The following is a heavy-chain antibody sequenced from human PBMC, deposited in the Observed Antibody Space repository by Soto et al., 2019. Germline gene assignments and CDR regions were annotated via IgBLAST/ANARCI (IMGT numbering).Heavy chain of an antibody. V-gene: IGHV3-30-3*02. CDR1: GFTFSSYA. CDR2: ISYDGSNK. J-gene: IGHJ4*02. Sequence: GGSLRLSCAASGFTFSSYAMHWVRQAPGKGLEWVAVISYDGSNKYYADSVKGRFTISRDNSKNTLYLQMNSLRAEDTAVYYCAKMMQLVFDYWGQGTMVTVSS. CDR3: AKMMQLVFDY. D-gene: IGHD1-1*01.